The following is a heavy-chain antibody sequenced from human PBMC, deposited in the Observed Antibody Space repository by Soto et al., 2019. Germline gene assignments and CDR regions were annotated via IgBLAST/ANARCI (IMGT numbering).Heavy chain of an antibody. CDR3: ARDPPPPDY. V-gene: IGHV1-18*01. Sequence: QVQLVQSGAEVKKPGASVKVSCKASGYTFASSAISWLRQAPGQGLEWMGWISAYNGNTNYAQKLQGRVTMNTDTSTSTAYKELGSLRSDDTAVYYCARDPPPPDYWGQGTVVTVSS. J-gene: IGHJ4*02. CDR2: ISAYNGNT. CDR1: GYTFASSA.